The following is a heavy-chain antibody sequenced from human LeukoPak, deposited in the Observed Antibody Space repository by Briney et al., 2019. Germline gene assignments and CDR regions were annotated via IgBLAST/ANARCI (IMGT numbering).Heavy chain of an antibody. D-gene: IGHD4-11*01. CDR2: IYYSGST. Sequence: SETLSLTCTVSGGSISSYYWSWIRQPPGKGLECIGYIYYSGSTNYNPSPKSRVTMSVDTSRNQFSLKLSSVTAADTAVHYCARYSNYCVDYWGQGTLVTVSS. V-gene: IGHV4-59*01. CDR3: ARYSNYCVDY. CDR1: GGSISSYY. J-gene: IGHJ4*02.